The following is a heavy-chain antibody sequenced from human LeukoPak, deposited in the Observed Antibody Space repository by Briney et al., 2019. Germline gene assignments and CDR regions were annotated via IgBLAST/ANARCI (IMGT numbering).Heavy chain of an antibody. CDR2: IYYTGST. CDR3: ARDLYVYMDV. J-gene: IGHJ6*03. Sequence: SETLSLTCTVSADSLNIYYWSWIRQPPGKGLEWIGYIYYTGSTSYNPSLKSRVTMSLDASKNQFSLELNSVTPADTAVYYCARDLYVYMDVWGKGTTVTVSS. CDR1: ADSLNIYY. D-gene: IGHD3-16*01. V-gene: IGHV4-59*01.